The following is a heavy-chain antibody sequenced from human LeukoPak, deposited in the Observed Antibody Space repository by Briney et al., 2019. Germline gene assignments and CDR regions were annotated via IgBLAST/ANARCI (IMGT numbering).Heavy chain of an antibody. V-gene: IGHV1-2*02. Sequence: ASVTVSCKASGYTFTGYYMHWVRQAPGQGLEWMGWINPNSGGTNYAQKFQGRVTMTRDTSISTAYMELRSLRSDDTAVYYCARAENLAPDYWGQGTLVTVSS. CDR2: INPNSGGT. J-gene: IGHJ4*02. CDR1: GYTFTGYY. CDR3: ARAENLAPDY. D-gene: IGHD1-14*01.